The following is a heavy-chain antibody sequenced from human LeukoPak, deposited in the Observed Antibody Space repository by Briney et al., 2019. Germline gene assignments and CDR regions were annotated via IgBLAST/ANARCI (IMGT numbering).Heavy chain of an antibody. CDR3: ARGTAASYYYYYMDV. V-gene: IGHV3-64*01. CDR2: ISSNGGST. CDR1: GFTFSSYA. Sequence: PGGSLRLSCAASGFTFSSYAMHCVRQGPGKGLEYVSAISSNGGSTYYANSVKGRFTISRDNSKNTLYLQMGSLRAEDMAVYYCARGTAASYYYYYMDVWGKGTTVTVSS. D-gene: IGHD6-13*01. J-gene: IGHJ6*03.